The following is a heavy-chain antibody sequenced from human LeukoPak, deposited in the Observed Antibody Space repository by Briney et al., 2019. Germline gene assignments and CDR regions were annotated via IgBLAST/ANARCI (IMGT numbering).Heavy chain of an antibody. J-gene: IGHJ4*02. CDR1: GGTFSSYA. D-gene: IGHD6-19*01. CDR3: ARVGQWLVRGTDY. V-gene: IGHV7-4-1*02. CDR2: INTNTGNP. Sequence: ASVKVSCKASGGTFSSYAISWVRQAPGQGLEWMGWINTNTGNPTYAQGFTGRFVFSLDTSVSTAYLQISSLKAEDTAVYYCARVGQWLVRGTDYWGQGTLVTVSS.